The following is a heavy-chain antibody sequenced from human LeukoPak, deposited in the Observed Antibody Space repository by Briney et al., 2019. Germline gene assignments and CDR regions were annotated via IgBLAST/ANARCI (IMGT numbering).Heavy chain of an antibody. J-gene: IGHJ4*01. D-gene: IGHD1-1*01. V-gene: IGHV4-4*07. CDR1: GASITSWY. CDR2: VLNTGTT. CDR3: ATGSGDFDH. Sequence: PSETLSLTCTVSGASITSWYWSWLRQPAGNRLEWIGRVLNTGTTNYNPSLKSRVTMSLDTSKSQISLSMKSVTAADTAVYYCATGSGDFDHWGHGTRVTISS.